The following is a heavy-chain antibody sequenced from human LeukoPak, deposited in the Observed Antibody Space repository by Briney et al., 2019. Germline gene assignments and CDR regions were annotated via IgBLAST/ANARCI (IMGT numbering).Heavy chain of an antibody. Sequence: SETLSLTCTVSGGSISSYYWSWIRQPPGKGLEWIGYIYYSGSTNYNPSLKSRVTISVDTSKNQFSLKLSSVTAADTAVYYCARVSYYYDSSGYSGHDAFDIWGQGTMVTVSS. J-gene: IGHJ3*02. CDR1: GGSISSYY. CDR3: ARVSYYYDSSGYSGHDAFDI. D-gene: IGHD3-22*01. V-gene: IGHV4-59*08. CDR2: IYYSGST.